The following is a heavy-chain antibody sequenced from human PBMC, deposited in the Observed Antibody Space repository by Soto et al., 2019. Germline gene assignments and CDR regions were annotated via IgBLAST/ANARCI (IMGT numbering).Heavy chain of an antibody. V-gene: IGHV3-23*01. CDR2: ISGNGDDT. J-gene: IGHJ6*02. CDR1: GFTFSSYA. CDR3: ARGQSSVGMDV. Sequence: GGSLRLSCAASGFTFSSYAMKWVRQAPGKGLEWVSCISGNGDDTYYVDSVKGRFTISRDNAQTTLYLQMNSLRAEDTAVYYWARGQSSVGMDVWGQGTTVTVSS. D-gene: IGHD6-19*01.